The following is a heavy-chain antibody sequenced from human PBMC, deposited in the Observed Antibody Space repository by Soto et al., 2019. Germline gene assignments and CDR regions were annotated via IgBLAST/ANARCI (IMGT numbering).Heavy chain of an antibody. CDR3: AGTIQIPDYRGMDV. CDR1: GGTISSHA. V-gene: IGHV1-69*01. D-gene: IGHD1-1*01. Sequence: QVQLVQSGAEVKKPGSSVKVSCKASGGTISSHAITWVRQAPGQGLEWMGGIIPIFGTANYAQKFQGRVTITADESTSTAYMELSSLGSEDTALYYCAGTIQIPDYRGMDVWGQGTTVTVSS. J-gene: IGHJ6*02. CDR2: IIPIFGTA.